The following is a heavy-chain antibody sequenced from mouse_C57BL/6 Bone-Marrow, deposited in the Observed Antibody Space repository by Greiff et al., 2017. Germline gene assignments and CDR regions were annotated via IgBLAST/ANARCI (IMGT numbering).Heavy chain of an antibody. D-gene: IGHD1-1*01. CDR3: ARHHPITTVVARPFAY. V-gene: IGHV5-6*02. CDR2: ISSGGSYP. CDR1: GFTFSSYG. Sequence: EVMLVESGGDLVKPGGSLKLSCAASGFTFSSYGMSWVRQTPDKRLEWVATISSGGSYPYYPDSVKGRFPISRDKAKNTLYLQMDSLKSEDTAMYYCARHHPITTVVARPFAYWGQGTLVTVSA. J-gene: IGHJ3*01.